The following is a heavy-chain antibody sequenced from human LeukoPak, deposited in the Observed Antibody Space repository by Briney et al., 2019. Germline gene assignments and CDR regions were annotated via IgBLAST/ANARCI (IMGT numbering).Heavy chain of an antibody. D-gene: IGHD5/OR15-5a*01. CDR1: GFTFSSYA. V-gene: IGHV3-33*01. CDR3: ARGSGFYDYIDY. Sequence: VLLGGSLRLSCAASGFTFSSYAMHWVRQAPGKGLEWVAVIWYDGSNKYYTDSVKGRFTISRDNSKNTLYLQMNSLRAEDTAVYYCARGSGFYDYIDYWGQGTLVTVSS. CDR2: IWYDGSNK. J-gene: IGHJ4*02.